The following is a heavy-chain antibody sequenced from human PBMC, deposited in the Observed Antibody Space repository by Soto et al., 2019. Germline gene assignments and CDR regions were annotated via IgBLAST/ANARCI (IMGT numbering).Heavy chain of an antibody. CDR1: GEALGSGQSY. CDR3: ARGRSDSAGSSFGRRMDV. V-gene: IGHV4-61*01. CDR2: TFVTGAT. D-gene: IGHD3-10*01. Sequence: QQQQGPGLVKSSETLSLICFVSGEALGSGQSYWNWIRQAPGKGLEWIGQTFVTGATKYSASLKSRVTMSVDTSKSQISLTLTSVTAADSATYFCARGRSDSAGSSFGRRMDVWGQGTTVTVSS. J-gene: IGHJ6*02.